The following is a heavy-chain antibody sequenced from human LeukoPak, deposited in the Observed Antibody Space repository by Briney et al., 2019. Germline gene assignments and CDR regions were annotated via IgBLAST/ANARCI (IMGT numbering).Heavy chain of an antibody. D-gene: IGHD3-10*01. J-gene: IGHJ6*03. Sequence: SETLSLTCAVSGGSISSYYWSWIRQPPGKGLEWIGYIYATGSTNYNPSLKSRVTISVDTSENQFSLKLSSVTAADTAVYYCARWNGSGSYYSPYYYYYYMDVWGKGTTVTVSS. CDR3: ARWNGSGSYYSPYYYYYYMDV. CDR2: IYATGST. CDR1: GGSISSYY. V-gene: IGHV4-4*09.